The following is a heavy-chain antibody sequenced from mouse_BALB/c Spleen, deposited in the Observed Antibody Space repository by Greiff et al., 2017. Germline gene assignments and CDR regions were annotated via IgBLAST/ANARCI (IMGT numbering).Heavy chain of an antibody. D-gene: IGHD1-1*01. V-gene: IGHV2-4-1*01. CDR2: IWSGGST. CDR1: GFSLTSYG. J-gene: IGHJ4*01. Sequence: VQLQQSGPGLVQPSQSLSITCTVSGFSLTSYGVHWVRQSPGKGLEWLGVIWSGGSTDYNAAFISRLSISKDNSKSQVFFKMNSLQTDDTATYYCAKILRRDYAMDYWGQGTSVTVSS. CDR3: AKILRRDYAMDY.